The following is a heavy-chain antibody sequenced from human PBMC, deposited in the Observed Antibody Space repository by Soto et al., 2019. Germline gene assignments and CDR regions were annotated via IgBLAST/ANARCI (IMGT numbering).Heavy chain of an antibody. CDR2: INPDNGNI. D-gene: IGHD2-8*01. J-gene: IGHJ3*01. CDR1: GFSFSDNL. CDR3: ARDMLSVGPRANDAFDV. V-gene: IGHV1-3*01. Sequence: QVQLVQSGAEVRKPGASVNISCRASGFSFSDNLINWVRQAPGQGLEWMGWINPDNGNIRYSETFQGRVTISRHSSASIAYVEVSDLTSEDTAVYYCARDMLSVGPRANDAFDVWGQGTMVTVSS.